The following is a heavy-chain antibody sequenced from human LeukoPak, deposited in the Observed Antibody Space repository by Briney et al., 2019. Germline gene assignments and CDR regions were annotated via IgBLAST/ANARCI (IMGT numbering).Heavy chain of an antibody. J-gene: IGHJ5*02. CDR1: GDSVSSNSAA. Sequence: SQTLSLTCAICGDSVSSNSAAWNWIRQSPSRGLEWLGRTYYRSKWYNDYAVSVKSRITINPDTSKNQFSLQLNSVAPEVTAVYYSARYRDRDNWFDPWGQGTLVTVSS. D-gene: IGHD1-14*01. CDR2: TYYRSKWYN. CDR3: ARYRDRDNWFDP. V-gene: IGHV6-1*01.